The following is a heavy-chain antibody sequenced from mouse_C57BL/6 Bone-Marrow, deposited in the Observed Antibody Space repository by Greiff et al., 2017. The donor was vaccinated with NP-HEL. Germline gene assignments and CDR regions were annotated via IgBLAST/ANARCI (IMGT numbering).Heavy chain of an antibody. Sequence: EVQLQESGGGLVKPGGSLKLSCAASGFTFSSYAMSWVRQTPEKRLEWVATISDGGSYTYYPANVKGRFTISRDNAKNNLYLQMSQLKSEDTAMYYCARDNWAGYFDYWGQGTTLTVSS. J-gene: IGHJ2*01. CDR1: GFTFSSYA. CDR2: ISDGGSYT. V-gene: IGHV5-4*01. CDR3: ARDNWAGYFDY. D-gene: IGHD4-1*01.